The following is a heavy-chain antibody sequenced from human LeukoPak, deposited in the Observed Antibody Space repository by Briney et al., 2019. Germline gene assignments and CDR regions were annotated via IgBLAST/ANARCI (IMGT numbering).Heavy chain of an antibody. CDR1: GFTFSSYA. J-gene: IGHJ4*02. CDR3: AKASCGGSCYFIDY. Sequence: GGSLRLSCAASGFTFSSYAMCWVRQAPGKGLEWVSATSGSGGSTYYADSVKGRFTISRDNSKNTLYLQMNSLRAEDTAVYYCAKASCGGSCYFIDYWGQGTLVTVSS. V-gene: IGHV3-23*01. CDR2: TSGSGGST. D-gene: IGHD2-15*01.